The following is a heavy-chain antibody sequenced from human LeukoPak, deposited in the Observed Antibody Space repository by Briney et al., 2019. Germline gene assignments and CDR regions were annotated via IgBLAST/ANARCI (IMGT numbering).Heavy chain of an antibody. CDR3: AKGYCSGGSCYSGEFFDY. Sequence: SLRLSCAASGFTFDDYAMHWVRQAPGKGLEWVSGISWNSGSIGYADSVKGRFTISRDNAKNSLYLQMNSLRAEDTALYCCAKGYCSGGSCYSGEFFDYWGQGTLVTVSS. CDR2: ISWNSGSI. J-gene: IGHJ4*02. V-gene: IGHV3-9*01. CDR1: GFTFDDYA. D-gene: IGHD2-15*01.